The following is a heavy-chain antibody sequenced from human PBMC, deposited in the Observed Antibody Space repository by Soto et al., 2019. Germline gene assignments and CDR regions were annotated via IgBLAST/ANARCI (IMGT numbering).Heavy chain of an antibody. CDR2: ITNTGGTM. V-gene: IGHV3-64*02. J-gene: IGHJ4*02. CDR3: ARVFSESGGYYYDY. D-gene: IGHD3-22*01. CDR1: GFTFSNYW. Sequence: GGSLRLSCAASGFTFSNYWMHWVRQAPGKGLEYVSAITNTGGTMYYADSVKGRFTISRDNSKNTLYLQMGSLRAEDMAVYYCARVFSESGGYYYDYWGQGIPVTVSS.